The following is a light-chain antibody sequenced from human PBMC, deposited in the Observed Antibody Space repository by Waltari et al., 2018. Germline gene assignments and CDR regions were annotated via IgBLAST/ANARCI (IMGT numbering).Light chain of an antibody. CDR1: QSITKKF. CDR3: QQYGSSVMYT. Sequence: VLTQSPGTLSLSPGESATLSCRASQSITKKFFAWYQQKPGQAPRLLIYGASGRAAGIPDRFRGSGSGTDFTLTISRLEPEDSAVYYCQQYGSSVMYTFGQGTKLEIK. CDR2: GAS. J-gene: IGKJ2*01. V-gene: IGKV3-20*01.